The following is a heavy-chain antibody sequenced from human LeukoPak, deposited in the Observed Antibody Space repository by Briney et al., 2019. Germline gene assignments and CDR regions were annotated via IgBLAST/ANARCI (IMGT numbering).Heavy chain of an antibody. D-gene: IGHD6-6*01. CDR2: IIPILGIA. CDR3: AREYSSSWDP. V-gene: IGHV1-69*04. J-gene: IGHJ5*02. Sequence: SVKVSCKASGGTFSSYAISWVRQAPVQGLEWMGRIIPILGIANCAQKFQGRVTITADKSTSTAYMELSSLRSEDTAVYYCAREYSSSWDPWGQGTLVTVSS. CDR1: GGTFSSYA.